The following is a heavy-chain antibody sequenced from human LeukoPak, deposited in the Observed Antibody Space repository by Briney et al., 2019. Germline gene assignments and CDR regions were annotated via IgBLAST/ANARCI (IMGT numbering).Heavy chain of an antibody. CDR1: GGSISGDH. CDR2: IYSSGNT. J-gene: IGHJ3*02. CDR3: ARRNDFDI. V-gene: IGHV4-59*08. Sequence: SETLSLTCTVSGGSISGDHWNWIRQPPGKGLEWIGYIYSSGNTNYNPSLKSRVTISVDMSKNQFSLKLSSVTAADTAVYYCARRNDFDIWGQGTMVTVSS.